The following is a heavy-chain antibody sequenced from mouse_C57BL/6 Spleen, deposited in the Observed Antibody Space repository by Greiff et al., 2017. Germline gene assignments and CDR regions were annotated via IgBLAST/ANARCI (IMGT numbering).Heavy chain of an antibody. V-gene: IGHV1-50*01. CDR1: GYTFTSYW. CDR2: IDPSASYT. Sequence: VQLQQPGAELVKPGASVKLSCKASGYTFTSYWMQWVKQRPGQGLEWIGEIDPSASYTTYTQKFKGTATLTVDTSSSTAYMQLSRRTSEDSAGYYCARSDYDPYWGQGTLVTVSA. D-gene: IGHD2-4*01. J-gene: IGHJ3*01. CDR3: ARSDYDPY.